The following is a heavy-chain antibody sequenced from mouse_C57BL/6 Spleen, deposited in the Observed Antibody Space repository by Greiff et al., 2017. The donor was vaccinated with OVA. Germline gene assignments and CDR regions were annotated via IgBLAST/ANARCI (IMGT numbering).Heavy chain of an antibody. V-gene: IGHV6-3*01. CDR1: GFTFSNYW. D-gene: IGHD2-2*01. CDR2: IRLKSDNYAT. Sequence: EVQLVESGGGLAQPGGSMKLSCVASGFTFSNYWMNWVRQSPEKGLEWVAQIRLKSDNYATHYAESVKGRFTISRDDSKSSVYLQMNNLRAEDAEIYYCTGRYYGYDAGFDYWGQGTTLTVSS. J-gene: IGHJ2*01. CDR3: TGRYYGYDAGFDY.